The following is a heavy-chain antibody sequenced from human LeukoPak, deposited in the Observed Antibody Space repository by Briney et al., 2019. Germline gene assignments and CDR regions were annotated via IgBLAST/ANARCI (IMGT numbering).Heavy chain of an antibody. V-gene: IGHV3-15*01. CDR3: TTDRYYDNSELQFQH. D-gene: IGHD3-22*01. Sequence: GGSLRLSCAASGFTLNNAWMSWVRQAPGKGLEWLGRIKRETDGGTIDYAAPVKGRFTISGDDSRNTLNLQMDSLKIEDTAVYYCTTDRYYDNSELQFQHWGQGTLVTVSS. CDR2: IKRETDGGTI. CDR1: GFTLNNAW. J-gene: IGHJ1*01.